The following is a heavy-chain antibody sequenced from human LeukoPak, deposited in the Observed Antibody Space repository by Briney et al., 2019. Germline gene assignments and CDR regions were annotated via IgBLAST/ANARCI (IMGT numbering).Heavy chain of an antibody. CDR1: GDSISSSSYY. J-gene: IGHJ4*02. CDR3: ARDLHCGGDCYSGIDY. V-gene: IGHV4-39*07. Sequence: PSETLSLTCTVSGDSISSSSYYWGWIRQPPGKGLEWIGNISYSGSTYYNPSLKSRVTISVDTSKNQFSLKLSSVTAADTAVYYCARDLHCGGDCYSGIDYWGQGTLVTVSS. D-gene: IGHD2-21*02. CDR2: ISYSGST.